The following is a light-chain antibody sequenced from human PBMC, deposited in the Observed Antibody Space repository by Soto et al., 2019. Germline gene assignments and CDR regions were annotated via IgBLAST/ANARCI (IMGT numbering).Light chain of an antibody. CDR1: QSISTW. Sequence: EIQMTQCPSTLSASVGDRVTITCRASQSISTWLAWYQHKAGKAPRLLIYDASDLGSGVPSRFSGSGSGTEFTLTISSLQPDDFATYYCQQYNSFTWTFGQGTKVDIK. V-gene: IGKV1-5*01. J-gene: IGKJ1*01. CDR2: DAS. CDR3: QQYNSFTWT.